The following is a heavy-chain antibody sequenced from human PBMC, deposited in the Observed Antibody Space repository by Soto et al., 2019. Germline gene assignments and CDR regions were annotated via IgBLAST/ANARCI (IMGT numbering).Heavy chain of an antibody. CDR2: ITWNSGSL. CDR1: GFTFDDHA. Sequence: EMQLVEAGGELVQPGRALRLSCAASGFTFDDHAMHGVRQAPGRGLEWVSTITWNSGSLAYADSVKGRFTISRHNANNSLILQMNSLRTEDTALYYGATDVGHKRSTLLYSYNCGMDVWGQGTTVTVSS. V-gene: IGHV3-9*01. CDR3: ATDVGHKRSTLLYSYNCGMDV. J-gene: IGHJ6*02. D-gene: IGHD2-2*01.